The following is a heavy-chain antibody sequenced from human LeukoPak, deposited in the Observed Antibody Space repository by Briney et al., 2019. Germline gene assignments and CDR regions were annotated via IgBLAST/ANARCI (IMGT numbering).Heavy chain of an antibody. J-gene: IGHJ4*02. V-gene: IGHV3-53*01. CDR2: IYSGGST. CDR3: AKMGYSSGWYLGS. CDR1: GFTVSSNY. Sequence: PGGSLRLSCAASGFTVSSNYMSWVRQAPGKGLEWVSVIYSGGSTYYADSVKGRFTISRDNSKNTLYLQMNSLRAEDTAVYYCAKMGYSSGWYLGSWGQGTLVTVSS. D-gene: IGHD6-19*01.